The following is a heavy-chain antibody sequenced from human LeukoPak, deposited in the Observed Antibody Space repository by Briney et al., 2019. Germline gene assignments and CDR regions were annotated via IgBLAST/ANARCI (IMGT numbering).Heavy chain of an antibody. CDR2: TYYRSKLSS. D-gene: IGHD6-13*01. Sequence: PSQTLTLTCAVSGDSFSSYCAAWDWNAQSPSRGLEWKIRTYYRSKLSSDYAVSVKGRINIRPDKSKNQFHLQLNCVTPEDTALYYCARIAVASRVSEYWGEGSLVTVSS. J-gene: IGHJ4*02. CDR3: ARIAVASRVSEY. CDR1: GDSFSSYCAA. V-gene: IGHV6-1*01.